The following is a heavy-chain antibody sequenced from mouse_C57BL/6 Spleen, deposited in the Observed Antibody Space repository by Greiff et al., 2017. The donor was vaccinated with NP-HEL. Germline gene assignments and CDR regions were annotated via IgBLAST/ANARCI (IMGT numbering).Heavy chain of an antibody. CDR1: GFTFSSYG. CDR3: ARPYYYGSSYGGAMDY. V-gene: IGHV5-6*02. D-gene: IGHD1-1*01. Sequence: EVKLEESGGDLVKPGGSLKLSCAASGFTFSSYGMSWVRQTPDKRLEWVATISSGGSYTYYPDSVKGRFTISRDNAKNTLYLQMSSLKSEDTAMYYCARPYYYGSSYGGAMDYWGQGTSVTVSS. CDR2: ISSGGSYT. J-gene: IGHJ4*01.